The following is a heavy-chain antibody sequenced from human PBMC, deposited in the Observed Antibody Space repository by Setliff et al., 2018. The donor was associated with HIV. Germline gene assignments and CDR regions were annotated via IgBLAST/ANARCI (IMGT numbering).Heavy chain of an antibody. Sequence: SETLSLTCTVSGGSMSSSSYYWSWIRQTPDKGLEWIGIIYYSGATYYNPSLTSRVTISVDTSRNQFSLKLRSVTAADTAAYYCARLGYVSGGFYKTPGPYYFDYWGQGALFTVAS. D-gene: IGHD3-10*01. J-gene: IGHJ4*02. V-gene: IGHV4-39*01. CDR2: IYYSGAT. CDR3: ARLGYVSGGFYKTPGPYYFDY. CDR1: GGSMSSSSYY.